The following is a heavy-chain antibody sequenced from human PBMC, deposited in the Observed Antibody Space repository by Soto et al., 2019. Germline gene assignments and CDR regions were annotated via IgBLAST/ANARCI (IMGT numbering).Heavy chain of an antibody. CDR3: ARDRTDDFWSGLRRAFYYYYGMDV. CDR1: GYTFTSYG. D-gene: IGHD3-3*01. V-gene: IGHV1-18*01. J-gene: IGHJ6*02. Sequence: ASVKVSCKASGYTFTSYGISWVRQAPGQGLEWMGWISAYNGNTNYAQKLQGRVTITTDTSTSTAYMELRSLRSDDTAVYYCARDRTDDFWSGLRRAFYYYYGMDVWGQGTTVTVSS. CDR2: ISAYNGNT.